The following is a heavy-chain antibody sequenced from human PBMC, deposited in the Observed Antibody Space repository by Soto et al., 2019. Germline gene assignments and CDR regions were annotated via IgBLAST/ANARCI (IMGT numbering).Heavy chain of an antibody. J-gene: IGHJ4*02. CDR3: ARETSGSYHEFDY. CDR1: GFIFSSYT. CDR2: ITYDGSNQ. V-gene: IGHV3-30-3*01. Sequence: PGGSLRLSCAASGFIFSSYTMHWVRQAPGKGLEWVGVITYDGSNQYYADSVKGRFTISRDNSRNMLFLQMNSLRPDDTAVYYCARETSGSYHEFDYWGQGTLVTVSS. D-gene: IGHD1-26*01.